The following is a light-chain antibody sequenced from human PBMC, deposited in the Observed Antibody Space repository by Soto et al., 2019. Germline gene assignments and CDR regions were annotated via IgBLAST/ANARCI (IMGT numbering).Light chain of an antibody. CDR2: DAS. V-gene: IGKV1-33*01. J-gene: IGKJ4*01. CDR1: HDISNY. CDR3: QQYDNLPRRLT. Sequence: DIQMTQSPSSLSASVGDRVTITCQAIHDISNYLNWYQQKPGKAPKLLIYDASNLETGVPSRFSGSGSGTDFTFTISSLQPEDIATYYCQQYDNLPRRLTFGGGTKVDIK.